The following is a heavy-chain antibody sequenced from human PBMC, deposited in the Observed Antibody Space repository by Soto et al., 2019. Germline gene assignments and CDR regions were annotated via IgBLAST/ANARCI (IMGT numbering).Heavy chain of an antibody. Sequence: GGSLRLSCVGSGIEFSNYAMSWVRQAPGKGLEWVSIVSASGRSRYHADSVKGRFTISRDNSKETLYLQMNSLRPEDTAVYYCAKSNRGAYDTPDFWGQGTPVT. CDR1: GIEFSNYA. V-gene: IGHV3-23*01. D-gene: IGHD3-22*01. CDR2: VSASGRSR. J-gene: IGHJ4*02. CDR3: AKSNRGAYDTPDF.